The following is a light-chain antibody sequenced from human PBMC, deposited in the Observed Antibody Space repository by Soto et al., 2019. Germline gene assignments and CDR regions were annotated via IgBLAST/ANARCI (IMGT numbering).Light chain of an antibody. Sequence: EIVLTQSPGTLSLSPGDRATLSCRASQTVRANYLAWYQQKRGQAPRRVIHGASNRATDIPDRISGSGSGTDFTLTISRLEPEDFAVYYCQQYGDSPVTFGQGTKVEIK. J-gene: IGKJ1*01. V-gene: IGKV3-20*01. CDR2: GAS. CDR3: QQYGDSPVT. CDR1: QTVRANY.